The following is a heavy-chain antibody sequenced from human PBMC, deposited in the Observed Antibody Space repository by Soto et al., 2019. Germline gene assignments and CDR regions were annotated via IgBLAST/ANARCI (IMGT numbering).Heavy chain of an antibody. Sequence: ETLSLTCTVSGGSISSYYWSWIRQPPGKGLEWIGYIYYSGSTNYNPSLKSRVTISVDTSKTQFSLKLSSVTAADTAVYYCARVLANYGMDVWGQGTTVTVSS. CDR2: IYYSGST. CDR1: GGSISSYY. CDR3: ARVLANYGMDV. V-gene: IGHV4-59*01. J-gene: IGHJ6*02.